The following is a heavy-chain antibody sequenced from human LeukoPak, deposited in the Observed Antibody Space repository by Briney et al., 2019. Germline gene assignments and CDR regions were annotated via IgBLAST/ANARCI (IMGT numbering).Heavy chain of an antibody. J-gene: IGHJ4*02. D-gene: IGHD4/OR15-4a*01. Sequence: PSETLSLTCTVSGGSIRSYYWSWIRQPPGKGLEWIGYIYYSGNTNYSPSLKSRVTISVGTSKNQFSLRLSSVTAADTAVYYCARMGAIAGASANPDYWGQGTLVTVSS. CDR1: GGSIRSYY. CDR2: IYYSGNT. V-gene: IGHV4-59*01. CDR3: ARMGAIAGASANPDY.